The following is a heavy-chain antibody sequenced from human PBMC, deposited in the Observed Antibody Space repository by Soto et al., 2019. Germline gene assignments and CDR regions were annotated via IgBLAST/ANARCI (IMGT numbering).Heavy chain of an antibody. Sequence: QVQLVQSGAEVKKPGSSVKVSCKAPGGTFSSYAISWVRQAPGQGLEWMGGIIPIFGTANYAQKFQGRVTITADDSTSTGYMELSSLRSEDPAVYYCARSQGGSTSLDIYYYYYYGIDVWGQGTTVTVSS. D-gene: IGHD2-15*01. V-gene: IGHV1-69*01. CDR1: GGTFSSYA. CDR3: ARSQGGSTSLDIYYYYYYGIDV. CDR2: IIPIFGTA. J-gene: IGHJ6*02.